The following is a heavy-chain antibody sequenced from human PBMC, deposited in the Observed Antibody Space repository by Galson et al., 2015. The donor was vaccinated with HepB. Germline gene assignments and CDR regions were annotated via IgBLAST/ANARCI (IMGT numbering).Heavy chain of an antibody. CDR3: SSYHGSQGYFQP. CDR2: IYGGAGT. D-gene: IGHD2-2*03. Sequence: SLRLSCAASGFTVSSNYMSWVRQAPGKGLEWVSLIYGGAGTYNADSVKGRFNISRDNSKNTLDLQMNSLRVEDTAVYYCSSYHGSQGYFQPWGQGTLVTVSS. J-gene: IGHJ1*01. CDR1: GFTVSSNY. V-gene: IGHV3-53*01.